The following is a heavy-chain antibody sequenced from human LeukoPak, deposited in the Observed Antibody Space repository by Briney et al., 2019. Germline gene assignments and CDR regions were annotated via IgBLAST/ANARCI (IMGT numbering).Heavy chain of an antibody. Sequence: GASVKVSCKASGYTFTGYTTHWVRQAPGQGLEWMGWINSNSGGTKYAQKFQGRVTMTRDTSISTAYMELSRLRSDDTAVYYCANWVRDSSGYRDYWGQGTLVTVSS. J-gene: IGHJ4*02. V-gene: IGHV1-2*02. CDR1: GYTFTGYT. D-gene: IGHD3-22*01. CDR3: ANWVRDSSGYRDY. CDR2: INSNSGGT.